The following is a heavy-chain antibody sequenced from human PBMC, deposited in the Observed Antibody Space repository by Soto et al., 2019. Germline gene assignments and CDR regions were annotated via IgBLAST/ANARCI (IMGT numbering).Heavy chain of an antibody. J-gene: IGHJ2*01. CDR2: ISYDGSNK. D-gene: IGHD3-3*01. CDR1: GFTFSSYG. CDR3: AKAGVPYYDFWSGYPSTGGHNWYFDL. Sequence: QVQLVESGGGVVQPGRSLRLSCAASGFTFSSYGMHWVRQAPGKGLEWVAVISYDGSNKYYADSVKGRFTISRDNSKNTLYLQMNSLRAEDTAVYYCAKAGVPYYDFWSGYPSTGGHNWYFDLWGRGTLVTVSS. V-gene: IGHV3-30*18.